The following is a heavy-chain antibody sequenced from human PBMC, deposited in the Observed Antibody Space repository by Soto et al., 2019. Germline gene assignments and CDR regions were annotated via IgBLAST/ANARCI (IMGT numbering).Heavy chain of an antibody. D-gene: IGHD3-16*01. Sequence: QVQLVQSASEVMKPGASVKVSCKASGYTFIRYGITWVRQAPGQRLEWMGWISPYNDQTIYAQKLQGRVTMTADTSTRTVYMQVRSLKSDDTAVYYCVRGGYYDNVWGKLSHYGLDVWGQGTSVTVSS. V-gene: IGHV1-18*01. J-gene: IGHJ6*02. CDR2: ISPYNDQT. CDR3: VRGGYYDNVWGKLSHYGLDV. CDR1: GYTFIRYG.